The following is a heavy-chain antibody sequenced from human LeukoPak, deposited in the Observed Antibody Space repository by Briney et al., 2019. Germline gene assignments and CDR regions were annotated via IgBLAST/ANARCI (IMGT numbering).Heavy chain of an antibody. J-gene: IGHJ4*02. CDR1: GFTFASYA. CDR2: ISYDGSNT. D-gene: IGHD3-3*01. V-gene: IGHV3-30-3*02. Sequence: GRSLRLSCAASGFTFASYAMHWGRQAPGKGLEWGAVISYDGSNTYYADSVKGRFTISRDNPKTTPYLQMNSLRAQDTAVYYCARGVGDDYWGERSLVSVSA. CDR3: ARGVGDDY.